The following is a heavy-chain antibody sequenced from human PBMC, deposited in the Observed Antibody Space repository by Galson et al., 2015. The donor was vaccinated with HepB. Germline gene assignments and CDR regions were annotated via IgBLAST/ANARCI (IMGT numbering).Heavy chain of an antibody. CDR2: TYYRSKWDT. Sequence: CAISGDSVSSNSAAWNWIRQSPSRGLEWLGRTYYRSKWDTDYAVSVKSRITINPDTSKNQFSLQLNSVTPEDTAVYYCARGSGFEYSSSGKRRYYFDYWGQGTLVTVSS. D-gene: IGHD6-6*01. V-gene: IGHV6-1*01. CDR3: ARGSGFEYSSSGKRRYYFDY. J-gene: IGHJ4*02. CDR1: GDSVSSNSAA.